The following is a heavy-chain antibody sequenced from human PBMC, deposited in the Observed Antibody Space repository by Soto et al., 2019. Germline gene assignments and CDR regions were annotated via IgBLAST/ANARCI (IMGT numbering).Heavy chain of an antibody. V-gene: IGHV3-33*01. CDR2: IWYDGSNK. CDR1: GFTFSSYG. CDR3: ARGVLRYFDWSPREDSSGYQPDY. D-gene: IGHD3-9*01. Sequence: QVQLVESGGGVVQPGRSLRLSCAASGFTFSSYGMHWVRQAPGKGLEWVAVIWYDGSNKYYADSVKGRFTISRDNSKNTLYLQMNSLRAEDTAVYYCARGVLRYFDWSPREDSSGYQPDYWGQGTLVTVSS. J-gene: IGHJ4*02.